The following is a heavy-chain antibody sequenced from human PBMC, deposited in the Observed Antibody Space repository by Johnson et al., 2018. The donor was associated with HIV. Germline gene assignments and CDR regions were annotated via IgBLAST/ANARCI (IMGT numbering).Heavy chain of an antibody. Sequence: QVQLVESGGGLIQPGGSLRLSCAASGFTVSSNYMSWVRQAPGKGLEWVALISYDGNKKYYADSVQGRFTISRDNSKNTLYLQMNSLRAEDTAVYYCAKDRAHSSNYLDAFDIWGQGTMVTVSS. J-gene: IGHJ3*02. CDR1: GFTVSSNY. CDR2: ISYDGNKK. D-gene: IGHD3-22*01. CDR3: AKDRAHSSNYLDAFDI. V-gene: IGHV3-30*18.